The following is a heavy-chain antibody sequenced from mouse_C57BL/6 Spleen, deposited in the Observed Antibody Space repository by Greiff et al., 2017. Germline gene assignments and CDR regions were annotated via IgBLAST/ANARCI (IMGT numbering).Heavy chain of an antibody. CDR3: ANYYAMDY. Sequence: QVQLQQSGPELVKPGASVKISCKASGYAFSSSWMNWVKQRPGKGLEWIGRIYPGDGDTNYNGKFKGKATLTADKSSSTAYMQLSSLTSEDSAVYFCANYYAMDYWGQGTSVTGSS. V-gene: IGHV1-82*01. CDR2: IYPGDGDT. J-gene: IGHJ4*01. CDR1: GYAFSSSW.